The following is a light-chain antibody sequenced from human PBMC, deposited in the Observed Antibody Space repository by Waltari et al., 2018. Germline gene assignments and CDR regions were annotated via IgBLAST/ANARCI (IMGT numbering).Light chain of an antibody. J-gene: IGLJ2*01. V-gene: IGLV2-23*01. CDR2: DVS. CDR1: SSDVGAYDY. CDR3: CSYAGSVTVL. Sequence: QSALTQPASVSGSPGQSITISCTGTSSDVGAYDYVSWYQQHPGKAPKFIIYDVSKRPSGVSSRVSGSKSGNTASLTISGLQAEDEADYYCCSYAGSVTVLFGGGTKLTVL.